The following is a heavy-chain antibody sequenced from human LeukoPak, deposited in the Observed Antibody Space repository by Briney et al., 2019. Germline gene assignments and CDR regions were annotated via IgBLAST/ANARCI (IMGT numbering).Heavy chain of an antibody. D-gene: IGHD3-22*01. CDR1: GYSFTYW. V-gene: IGHV5-51*01. Sequence: GESLKISCKGSGYSFTYWIGWVRQMPGKGLEWMGIIYPGDSDTRYSPSFQGQVTISADKSISTAYLQWSSLKASDTAMYYCASAGYYDSSGYSQFDYWGQGTLVTVSS. J-gene: IGHJ4*02. CDR2: IYPGDSDT. CDR3: ASAGYYDSSGYSQFDY.